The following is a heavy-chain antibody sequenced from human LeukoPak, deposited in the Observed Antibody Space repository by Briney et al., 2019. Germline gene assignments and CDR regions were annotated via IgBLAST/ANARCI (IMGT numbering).Heavy chain of an antibody. CDR2: FYSSGSI. Sequence: PSETLSLTCTVSGGSIRSYYWSWIRQAAGKGLEWIGRFYSSGSINYNPSFKSRVTMSLDTSKKQFSLKLTSVTAADTAMYYCARHRTAMVRGPRSAFDIWGQGTMVTVSS. CDR3: ARHRTAMVRGPRSAFDI. D-gene: IGHD5-18*01. J-gene: IGHJ3*02. CDR1: GGSIRSYY. V-gene: IGHV4-4*07.